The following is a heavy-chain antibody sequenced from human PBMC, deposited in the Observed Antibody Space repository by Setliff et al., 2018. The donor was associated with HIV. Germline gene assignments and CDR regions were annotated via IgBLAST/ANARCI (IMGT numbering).Heavy chain of an antibody. Sequence: SETLSLTCAVYGGSLSGYYWSWVRQSPGRGLEWIGEINQSGNTNFNPSLKSRLIISVDKSKNQFSLKLSSVTAADTAVYYCARGPYYFDSSNYFDLYHFDYWGQGTLVTVSS. J-gene: IGHJ4*02. CDR1: GGSLSGYY. CDR2: INQSGNT. CDR3: ARGPYYFDSSNYFDLYHFDY. V-gene: IGHV4-34*01. D-gene: IGHD3-22*01.